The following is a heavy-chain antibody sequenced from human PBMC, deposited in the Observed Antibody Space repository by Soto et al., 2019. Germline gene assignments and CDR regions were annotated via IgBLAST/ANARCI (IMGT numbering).Heavy chain of an antibody. Sequence: QVQLVESGGGVVQPGRSLRLSCAASGFTFSSYAMHWVRQAPGKGLEWVAVISYDGSNKYYADSVKGRFTISRDNSKTTLYLQMNSLRAEDTAVYYCARDRMYSSSWYDYWGQGTLGTVSS. J-gene: IGHJ4*02. CDR1: GFTFSSYA. CDR3: ARDRMYSSSWYDY. CDR2: ISYDGSNK. V-gene: IGHV3-30-3*01. D-gene: IGHD6-13*01.